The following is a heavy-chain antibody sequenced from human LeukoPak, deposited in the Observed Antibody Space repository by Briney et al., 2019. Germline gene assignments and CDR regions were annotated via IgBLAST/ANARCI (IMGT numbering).Heavy chain of an antibody. CDR3: ARDSRRELLHAFDI. D-gene: IGHD1-26*01. J-gene: IGHJ3*02. V-gene: IGHV4-59*01. Sequence: SETLSLTCTISGGSISTYYWSWIRQPPGKGLEWIGYIYYSGITNYNPSLKSRVTISVDTSKNQFSLKLSSVTAADTAVYYCARDSRRELLHAFDIWGQGTMVTVSS. CDR2: IYYSGIT. CDR1: GGSISTYY.